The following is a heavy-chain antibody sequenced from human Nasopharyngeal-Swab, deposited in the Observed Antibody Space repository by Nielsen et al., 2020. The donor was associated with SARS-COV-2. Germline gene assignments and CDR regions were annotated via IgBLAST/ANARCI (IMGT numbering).Heavy chain of an antibody. Sequence: WIRQPPGKGLEWIGNIYNSGSTNYNPSLMRRVTISVDKSRNQFSLRLTSETAADTAVYFCASGYSGDYDFWSGSVIELHGLDVWGQGTTVTVSS. V-gene: IGHV4-61*05. J-gene: IGHJ6*02. CDR3: ASGYSGDYDFWSGSVIELHGLDV. CDR2: IYNSGST. D-gene: IGHD3-3*01.